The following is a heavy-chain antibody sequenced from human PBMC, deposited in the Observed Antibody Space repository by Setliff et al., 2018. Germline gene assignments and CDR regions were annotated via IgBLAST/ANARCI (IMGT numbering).Heavy chain of an antibody. CDR1: GGSISSYY. CDR2: IYIGGSA. Sequence: LRETLSLTCTVSGGSISSYYWSWIRQPAGKGLEWIGHIYIGGSANYNPSLKSRVTMSIDTSKNQFSLKLNSVTAADTAVYYCAREQWLDPPGYYYMDVWAKGTTVTVSS. V-gene: IGHV4-4*07. J-gene: IGHJ6*03. CDR3: AREQWLDPPGYYYMDV. D-gene: IGHD6-19*01.